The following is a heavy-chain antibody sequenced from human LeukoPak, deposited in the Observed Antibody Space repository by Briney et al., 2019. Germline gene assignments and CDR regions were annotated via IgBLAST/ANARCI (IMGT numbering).Heavy chain of an antibody. CDR3: ARTVGTGVFQH. V-gene: IGHV4-30-4*01. D-gene: IGHD4-23*01. CDR1: GGSISSGDYY. Sequence: SQTLSLTCTVSGGSISSGDYYWSWIRQPPGKGLDWIGYIYYSGGTYYNPSLKSRVTISVDTSKNQFSLKLSSVTAADTAVYYCARTVGTGVFQHWGQGTLITVSS. J-gene: IGHJ1*01. CDR2: IYYSGGT.